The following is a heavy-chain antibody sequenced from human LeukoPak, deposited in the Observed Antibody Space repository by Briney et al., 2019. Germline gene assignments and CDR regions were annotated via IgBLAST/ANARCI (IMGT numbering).Heavy chain of an antibody. CDR2: INHSGST. D-gene: IGHD6-19*01. V-gene: IGHV4-34*01. J-gene: IGHJ4*02. Sequence: SETLSLTCAVYGGSFSGYYWSWIRQPPGKGLEWIGEINHSGSTNYNPSLKSRVTISVDTSKNQFSLKLSSVTAADTAVYYCARAHIAVAGFDYWGQGTLVTVSS. CDR3: ARAHIAVAGFDY. CDR1: GGSFSGYY.